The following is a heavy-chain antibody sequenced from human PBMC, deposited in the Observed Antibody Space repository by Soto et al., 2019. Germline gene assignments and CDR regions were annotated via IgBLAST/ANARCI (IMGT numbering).Heavy chain of an antibody. J-gene: IGHJ4*02. Sequence: SETLSLTCAVSSGSISSSNWWSWVRQPPGKGLEWIGEIYHSGSTNYNPSLKSRVTISVDKSKNQFSLKLSSVTAADTAVYYCARVGTVAGTGFDYWGQGTLVTVSS. V-gene: IGHV4-4*02. D-gene: IGHD6-19*01. CDR1: SGSISSSNW. CDR3: ARVGTVAGTGFDY. CDR2: IYHSGST.